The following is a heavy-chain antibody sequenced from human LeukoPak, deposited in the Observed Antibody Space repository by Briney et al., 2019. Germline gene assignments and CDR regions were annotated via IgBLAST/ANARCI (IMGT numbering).Heavy chain of an antibody. V-gene: IGHV3-23*01. Sequence: QSGGSLRLSCAASGFTFSSYAMSWVRQAPGKGLEWVPAISGSGGSTYYADSVKGRFTISRDNSKNTLYLQMNSLRAEDTAVYYCAKHAETYYYDSSGYYQTYYFDYWGQGTLVTVSS. CDR2: ISGSGGST. J-gene: IGHJ4*02. CDR3: AKHAETYYYDSSGYYQTYYFDY. D-gene: IGHD3-22*01. CDR1: GFTFSSYA.